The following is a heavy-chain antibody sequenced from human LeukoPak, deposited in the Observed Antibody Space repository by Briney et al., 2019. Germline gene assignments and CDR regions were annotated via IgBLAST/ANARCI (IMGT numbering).Heavy chain of an antibody. CDR3: ARDGYSYGCD. CDR1: GYTFTGSY. D-gene: IGHD5-18*01. Sequence: GASVNVSCTASGYTFTGSYIHWVRQAPGQGLEWMGRINPHNGDTIYTQKFQGRVTMTRDTSISTAYMELTRLTSDDTAVYYCARDGYSYGCDWGQGTLVTVSS. V-gene: IGHV1-2*06. CDR2: INPHNGDT. J-gene: IGHJ4*02.